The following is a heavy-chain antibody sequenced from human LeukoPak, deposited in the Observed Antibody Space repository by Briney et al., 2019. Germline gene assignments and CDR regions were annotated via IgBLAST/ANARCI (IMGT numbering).Heavy chain of an antibody. CDR2: ISYDGSNK. Sequence: GGSLRLSCAASGFTFSSYAMHWVRQAPGKGLEWVAVISYDGSNKYYADSVKGRFTISRDNSKNTLYLQMNSLRAEDTAVYYCARRSGYSYGYGHFDYWGQGTLVTVSS. V-gene: IGHV3-30-3*01. J-gene: IGHJ4*02. CDR1: GFTFSSYA. D-gene: IGHD5-18*01. CDR3: ARRSGYSYGYGHFDY.